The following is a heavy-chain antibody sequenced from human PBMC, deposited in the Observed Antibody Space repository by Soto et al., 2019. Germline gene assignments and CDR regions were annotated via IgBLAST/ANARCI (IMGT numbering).Heavy chain of an antibody. CDR2: IDSGDGTT. CDR3: VRPYYSSSWFPFDR. D-gene: IGHD6-13*01. V-gene: IGHV3-11*01. CDR1: GFDFGDYY. J-gene: IGHJ4*02. Sequence: XESLLLSCTGSGFDFGDYYMSWIRQAPGKGLEWVSYIDSGDGTTYYTDSVKGRFTISRDNAKKTVYLQMCSLRVEDTALYYCVRPYYSSSWFPFDRWGQGTLVTVSS.